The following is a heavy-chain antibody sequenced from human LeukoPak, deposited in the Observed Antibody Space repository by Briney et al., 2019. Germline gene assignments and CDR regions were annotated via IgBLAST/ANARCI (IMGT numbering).Heavy chain of an antibody. D-gene: IGHD3/OR15-3a*01. V-gene: IGHV4-4*07. CDR1: RGSIRSSS. Sequence: PSETLSLTCSISRGSIRSSSWTWIRQSAGKGLEWIGLVLTSGTAIYNPSLKSRVTMSLDTSKSQFSLNVTSVTAADTAVYYCTRVSYLAFWTGSYSSPPGDVFDIWGQGTMVIVSS. CDR2: VLTSGTA. CDR3: TRVSYLAFWTGSYSSPPGDVFDI. J-gene: IGHJ3*02.